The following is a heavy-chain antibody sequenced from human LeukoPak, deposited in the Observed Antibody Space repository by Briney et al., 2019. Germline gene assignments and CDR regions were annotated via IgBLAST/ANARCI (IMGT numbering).Heavy chain of an antibody. V-gene: IGHV1-69*13. CDR2: IIPIFGTA. D-gene: IGHD3-22*01. J-gene: IGHJ4*02. CDR1: GGTFSSYA. CDR3: ARSPDSSGYYPALYYFDY. Sequence: SVKVSCKASGGTFSSYAISWVRQAPGQGLEWMGGIIPIFGTANYAQKSQGRVTITADESTSTAYMELSSLRSEDTAVYYCARSPDSSGYYPALYYFDYWGQGTLVTVSS.